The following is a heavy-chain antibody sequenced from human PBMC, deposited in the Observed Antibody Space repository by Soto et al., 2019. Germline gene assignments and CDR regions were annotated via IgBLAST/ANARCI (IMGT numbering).Heavy chain of an antibody. CDR3: VREHDYDDYDFPSDALDI. J-gene: IGHJ3*02. D-gene: IGHD4-17*01. V-gene: IGHV3-7*01. Sequence: GGSVTLSCAGCGFTYCSSWMTWARQAPVKGLEGVAHIKQDGSEKYYVDSVKGRFTISRDNAKNSPYLQMNSLRAEDTAVYFCVREHDYDDYDFPSDALDIWRQRTTVTVSS. CDR2: IKQDGSEK. CDR1: GFTYCSSW.